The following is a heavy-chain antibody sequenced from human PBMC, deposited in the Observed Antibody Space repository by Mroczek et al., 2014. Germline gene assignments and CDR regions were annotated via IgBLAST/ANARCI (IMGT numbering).Heavy chain of an antibody. J-gene: IGHJ6*02. Sequence: QVQLQQWGPGLVKPSETLSLTCTVSGGSISSYYWSWIRQPPGKGLEWIGYIYYSGSTHYNPSLKSRVTISVDTSKNQFSLKLSSVTAADTAVYYCARDMVVRGVYYGMDVWGQGTTVTVSS. CDR3: ARDMVVRGVYYGMDV. D-gene: IGHD3-10*01. CDR2: IYYSGST. CDR1: GGSISSYY. V-gene: IGHV4-59*01.